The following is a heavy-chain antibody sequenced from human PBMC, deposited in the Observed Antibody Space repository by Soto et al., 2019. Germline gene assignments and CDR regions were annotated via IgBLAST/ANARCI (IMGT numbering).Heavy chain of an antibody. J-gene: IGHJ4*02. D-gene: IGHD3-9*01. CDR3: ARNDILTGYYPFDY. Sequence: QVQLVQSGAEVKKPGSSVKVSCKASGGTFSSYTISWVRQAPGQGLEWMGRIIPILGIANYAQKFQGRVTITADKSTSTAYMELSSLRSEDTDVYYCARNDILTGYYPFDYWGQGTLVTVSS. CDR2: IIPILGIA. V-gene: IGHV1-69*02. CDR1: GGTFSSYT.